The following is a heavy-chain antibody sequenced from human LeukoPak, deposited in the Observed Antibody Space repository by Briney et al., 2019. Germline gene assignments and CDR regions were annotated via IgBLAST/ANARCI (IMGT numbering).Heavy chain of an antibody. CDR2: INHSGST. Sequence: SETLSLTCAVYGGSFSGYYWSWIRQPPGKGLEWIGEINHSGSTNYNPSLRSRVTISVDTSKNQFSLKLSSVTAADTAVYYCARGLVQNYYGSGSYYRFDPWGQGTLVTVSS. CDR1: GGSFSGYY. CDR3: ARGLVQNYYGSGSYYRFDP. D-gene: IGHD3-10*01. V-gene: IGHV4-34*01. J-gene: IGHJ5*02.